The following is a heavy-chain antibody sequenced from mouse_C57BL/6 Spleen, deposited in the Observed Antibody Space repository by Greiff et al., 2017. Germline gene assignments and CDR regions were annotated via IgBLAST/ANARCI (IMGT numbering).Heavy chain of an antibody. D-gene: IGHD2-1*01. V-gene: IGHV5-6*01. J-gene: IGHJ2*01. CDR3: AKGGLIYYGNYEDIDD. CDR1: GFTFSSYG. Sequence: EVKLMESGGDLVKPGGSLKLSCAASGFTFSSYGMSWVRQTPDTRLEWVATISSGGSYTYYPDSVKGRFTISRDNAKNTLYLQMSSLKSEDTAMDKWAKGGLIYYGNYEDIDDWGQGTTLTVSS. CDR2: ISSGGSYT.